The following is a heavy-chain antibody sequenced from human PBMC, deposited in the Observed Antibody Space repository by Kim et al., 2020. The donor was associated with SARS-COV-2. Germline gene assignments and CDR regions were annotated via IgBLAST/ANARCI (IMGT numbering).Heavy chain of an antibody. Sequence: SETLSLTCAVDGASFSGYYWSWIRQSPGKGLEWIGAISRTGSTDYNPSLKSRVTISLDTSKRQFSLRLSSVTAADTAIYYCARLPGRGYTYDWGLQDGLDGWGQGTTVTVSS. D-gene: IGHD5-18*01. CDR1: GASFSGYY. V-gene: IGHV4-34*01. J-gene: IGHJ6*02. CDR2: ISRTGST. CDR3: ARLPGRGYTYDWGLQDGLDG.